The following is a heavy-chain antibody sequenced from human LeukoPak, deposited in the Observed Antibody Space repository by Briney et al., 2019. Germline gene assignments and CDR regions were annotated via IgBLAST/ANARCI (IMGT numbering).Heavy chain of an antibody. D-gene: IGHD6-19*01. J-gene: IGHJ4*02. Sequence: PGGSLRLSCAASGFTFSSYAMSRVRQAPGKGLEWVSAISGSGGSTYYPDSVKGRFTISRDNSKNTLYLQMNSLRVEDTAVYYCAKGVSGWYVLDYWGQGTLVTVSS. CDR1: GFTFSSYA. V-gene: IGHV3-23*01. CDR2: ISGSGGST. CDR3: AKGVSGWYVLDY.